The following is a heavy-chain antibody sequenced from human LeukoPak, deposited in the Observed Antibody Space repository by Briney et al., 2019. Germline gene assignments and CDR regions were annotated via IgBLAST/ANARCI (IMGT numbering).Heavy chain of an antibody. CDR1: GFTFSSYW. Sequence: PGGSLRLSCAASGFTFSSYWMHWVRQAPGKGLVWVSRIKSDGSSTSYADSVKGRFTISRDNAKNTLYLQMNSLRAEDTAVYYCARGSYYYDSSGYSPGAYWGQGPLVTVSS. CDR2: IKSDGSST. D-gene: IGHD3-22*01. CDR3: ARGSYYYDSSGYSPGAY. V-gene: IGHV3-74*01. J-gene: IGHJ4*02.